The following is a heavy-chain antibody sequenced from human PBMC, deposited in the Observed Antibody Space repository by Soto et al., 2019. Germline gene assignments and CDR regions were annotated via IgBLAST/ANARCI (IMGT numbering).Heavy chain of an antibody. CDR3: ARHGGDPGIAAAGNYYYGMDV. CDR1: GGSISSSSYY. J-gene: IGHJ6*02. D-gene: IGHD6-13*01. Sequence: PSETLSLTCTVSGGSISSSSYYWGWIRQPPGKGLEWIGSIYYSGSTYYNPSLKSRVTISVDTSKNQFSLKLSSVTAADTAVYYCARHGGDPGIAAAGNYYYGMDVWGQGTTVT. V-gene: IGHV4-39*01. CDR2: IYYSGST.